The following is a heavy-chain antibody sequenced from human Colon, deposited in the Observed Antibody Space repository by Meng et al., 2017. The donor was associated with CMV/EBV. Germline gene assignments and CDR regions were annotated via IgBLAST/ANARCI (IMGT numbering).Heavy chain of an antibody. V-gene: IGHV1-2*02. CDR2: INPNSGAT. CDR1: GYTFTDHY. J-gene: IGHJ4*02. CDR3: ARAKSTFYASGTFGF. D-gene: IGHD3-10*01. Sequence: ASVKVSCKASGYTFTDHYIQWVRQAPGQGLEWMGWINPNSGATNYAQKFQGRVTMTRDTSISTAYLELSSLGSDDTAVFYCARAKSTFYASGTFGFWGQGTLVTVSS.